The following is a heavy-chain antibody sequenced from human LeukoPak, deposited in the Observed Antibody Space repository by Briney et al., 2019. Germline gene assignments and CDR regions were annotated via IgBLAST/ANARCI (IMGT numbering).Heavy chain of an antibody. CDR2: IYPGDSDT. V-gene: IGHV5-51*01. CDR3: ARRTALGREFDY. CDR1: GYSFTSYW. J-gene: IGHJ4*02. Sequence: GESLKISCKGSGYSFTSYWIGWVRQMPGEGLEWMGIIYPGDSDTRYSPSFQGQVTISADKSINTAYLQWNSLKASDSAMYYCARRTALGREFDYWGQGTLVIVSS. D-gene: IGHD1-1*01.